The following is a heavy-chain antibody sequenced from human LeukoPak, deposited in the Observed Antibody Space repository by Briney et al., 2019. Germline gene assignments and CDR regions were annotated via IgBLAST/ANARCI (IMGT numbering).Heavy chain of an antibody. CDR1: GGSISSSSYY. J-gene: IGHJ4*02. CDR2: IYCSGST. V-gene: IGHV4-39*01. D-gene: IGHD5-12*01. Sequence: SSETLSLTCTVSGGSISSSSYYWGWIRQPPGKGLEWIGSIYCSGSTYYNPSLKSRVTISVDTSKNQFSLKLSSVTAADTAVYYCARQGLYIGYDEAVFGYWGQGTLVTVSS. CDR3: ARQGLYIGYDEAVFGY.